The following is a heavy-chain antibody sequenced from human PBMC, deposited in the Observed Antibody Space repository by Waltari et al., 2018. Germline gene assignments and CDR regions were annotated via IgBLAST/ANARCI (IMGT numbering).Heavy chain of an antibody. Sequence: QVQLQQWGAGLLNPSETLSLTCAVYGGSFSDYYWSWIRQPPGKGLEWIGEINHSGRTNYNPSLKSRVTISVDTSKNQFSLKLTSVTAADTAVYYCARGRVRASIAVAGAFDYWGQGTLVTVSS. CDR3: ARGRVRASIAVAGAFDY. CDR1: GGSFSDYY. J-gene: IGHJ4*02. CDR2: INHSGRT. V-gene: IGHV4-34*01. D-gene: IGHD6-19*01.